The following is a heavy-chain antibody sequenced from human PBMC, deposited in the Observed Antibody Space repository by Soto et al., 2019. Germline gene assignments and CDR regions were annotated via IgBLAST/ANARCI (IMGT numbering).Heavy chain of an antibody. CDR1: GYTFTSYG. CDR3: ARAGAADYDFWSGSYFQH. D-gene: IGHD3-3*01. V-gene: IGHV1-18*01. CDR2: ISAYNGNT. J-gene: IGHJ1*01. Sequence: QVQLVQSGAEVKKPGASVKVSCKASGYTFTSYGISWVRQAPGQGLEWMGWISAYNGNTNYAQKLQDRVTMTTDTSTSTAYMELRSLRSDDTAVYYCARAGAADYDFWSGSYFQHWGQGTLVTVSS.